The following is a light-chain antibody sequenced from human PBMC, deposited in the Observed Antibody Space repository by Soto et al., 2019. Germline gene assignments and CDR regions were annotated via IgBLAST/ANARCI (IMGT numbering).Light chain of an antibody. CDR1: QSVSSSY. J-gene: IGKJ4*01. CDR3: QHYRTS. CDR2: GAS. V-gene: IGKV3-20*01. Sequence: EIVLTQSPGTLSLSPGERATLSCRASQSVSSSYLAWYQQKPGQPPRLLIFGASSRATGIPDRFTGSGSGTDFTLTITRLEPEDFALYYCQHYRTSFGGGTNVEIK.